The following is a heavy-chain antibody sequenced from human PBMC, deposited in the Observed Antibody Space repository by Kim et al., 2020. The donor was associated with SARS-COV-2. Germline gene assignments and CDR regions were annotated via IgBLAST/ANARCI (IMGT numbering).Heavy chain of an antibody. J-gene: IGHJ4*02. CDR1: GGTFSSYA. CDR2: IIPIFGTA. V-gene: IGHV1-69*13. D-gene: IGHD6-19*01. CDR3: ARSLSGIAVAGIDY. Sequence: SVKVSCKASGGTFSSYAISWVRQAPGQGLEWMGGIIPIFGTANYAQKFQGRVTITADESTSTAYMELSSLRSEDTAVYYCARSLSGIAVAGIDYWGQGTLVTVSS.